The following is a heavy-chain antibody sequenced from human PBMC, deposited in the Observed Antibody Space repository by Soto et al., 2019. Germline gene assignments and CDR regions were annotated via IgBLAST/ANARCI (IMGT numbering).Heavy chain of an antibody. CDR3: ASGLTTVTRDAFDM. D-gene: IGHD4-4*01. J-gene: IGHJ3*02. V-gene: IGHV1-46*01. CDR1: GYTFTSYY. CDR2: INPSGGST. Sequence: QVQLVQSGAEVKKPGASVKVSCKASGYTFTSYYMHWLRQAPGQGLEWMGIINPSGGSTFYAQNCQCRVTMHRDTSTSTVYMELSSLSSEDTAVYYCASGLTTVTRDAFDMWGQGTVVNVSS.